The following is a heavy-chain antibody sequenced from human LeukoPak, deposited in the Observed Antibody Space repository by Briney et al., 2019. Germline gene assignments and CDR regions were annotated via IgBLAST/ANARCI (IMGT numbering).Heavy chain of an antibody. V-gene: IGHV3-48*03. Sequence: PGGSLRLSCAASGFTFSSHEMNWVRQAPGKGLEWVSYISSSGSTIYYADSVKGRFTISRDNAKNSLYLQMNSLRAEDTAVYYYARQGRPGPFDYWGQGTLVTVSS. J-gene: IGHJ4*02. CDR3: ARQGRPGPFDY. D-gene: IGHD3-10*01. CDR1: GFTFSSHE. CDR2: ISSSGSTI.